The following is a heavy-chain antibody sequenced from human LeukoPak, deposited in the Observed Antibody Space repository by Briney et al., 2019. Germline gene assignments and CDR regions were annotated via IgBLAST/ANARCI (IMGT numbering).Heavy chain of an antibody. CDR3: AKLWDSGTYFYFDY. J-gene: IGHJ4*02. V-gene: IGHV3-23*01. D-gene: IGHD1-26*01. Sequence: GGSLILSCAASGFTFSSYAMSWVRQAPGKGLEWVSTISGSGGSTYYADSVKGRFTISRDNSKNTLYLQMNSLRAEDTAAYYCAKLWDSGTYFYFDYWGQGTLVTVSS. CDR1: GFTFSSYA. CDR2: ISGSGGST.